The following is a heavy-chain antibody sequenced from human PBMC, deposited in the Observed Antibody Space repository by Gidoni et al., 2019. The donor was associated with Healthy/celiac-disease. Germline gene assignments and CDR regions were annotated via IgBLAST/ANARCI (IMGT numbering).Heavy chain of an antibody. D-gene: IGHD2-15*01. V-gene: IGHV4-30-4*07. CDR2: IYYSGST. CDR1: GGSISSGGYS. CDR3: ARGTPAPGQGFFDY. J-gene: IGHJ4*02. Sequence: QVQLQESGPGLVKPSQTLSLTCAVPGGSISSGGYSWSWIRQPPGTGLEWIGYIYYSGSTYYNPSLKSRVTISVDTSKNQFSLKLSSVTAADTAVYYCARGTPAPGQGFFDYWGQGTLVTVSS.